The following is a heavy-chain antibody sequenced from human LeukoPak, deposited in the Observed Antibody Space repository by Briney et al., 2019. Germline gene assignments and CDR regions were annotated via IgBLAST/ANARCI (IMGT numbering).Heavy chain of an antibody. V-gene: IGHV3-21*01. CDR1: GLPFSSYI. CDR3: ARSSYGSGRRGDFDI. D-gene: IGHD3-10*01. J-gene: IGHJ3*02. Sequence: GSLRLSCDASGLPFSSYIMNWVRQSPVKGLEWASSISSSSSYIYYAESVKGRFTISRDNAKNSLYLQMNSLRAEDTAVYYCARSSYGSGRRGDFDIWGQGTMVTVSS. CDR2: ISSSSSYI.